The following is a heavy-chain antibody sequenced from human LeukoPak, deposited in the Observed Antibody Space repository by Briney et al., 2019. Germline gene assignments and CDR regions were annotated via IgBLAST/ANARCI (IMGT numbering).Heavy chain of an antibody. V-gene: IGHV1-2*06. J-gene: IGHJ4*02. D-gene: IGHD1-26*01. CDR1: GYTFTGYY. CDR2: INPNSGGT. CDR3: ARYITVGATYQHFDY. Sequence: ASAKVSCKASGYTFTGYYMHWVRPAPGQGLEWMGRINPNSGGTNYAQKFQGRVTMTRDTSISTAYMELSRLRSDDTAVYYCARYITVGATYQHFDYWGQGTLVTVSS.